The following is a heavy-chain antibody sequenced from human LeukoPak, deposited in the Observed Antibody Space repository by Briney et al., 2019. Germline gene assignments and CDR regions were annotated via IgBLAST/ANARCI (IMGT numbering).Heavy chain of an antibody. Sequence: GGSLRRSCAASGLSFSDSAIHWVRQASGKGLEWVGRIRSKANNYATGYAASVKGRFTISRDDSKNTANLQMNSLKTEDTAVYCCTRCLLGTSFTFVYWGQGALVTVSS. CDR1: GLSFSDSA. J-gene: IGHJ4*02. CDR3: TRCLLGTSFTFVY. V-gene: IGHV3-73*01. D-gene: IGHD1-14*01. CDR2: IRSKANNYAT.